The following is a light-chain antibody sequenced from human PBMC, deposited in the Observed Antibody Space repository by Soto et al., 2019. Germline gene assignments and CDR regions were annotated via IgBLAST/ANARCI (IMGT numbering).Light chain of an antibody. J-gene: IGLJ2*01. Sequence: QSVLTQPPSASGTPGQRVTISCSGSSSNLGSNYVYWYQQLPGTAPKLLIYRNNQRPSGVPDRFSGSKSGTSASLAISGLRSEDEAEYYCAAGDDSLSAVVFGGGTKVTVL. CDR2: RNN. V-gene: IGLV1-47*01. CDR1: SSNLGSNY. CDR3: AAGDDSLSAVV.